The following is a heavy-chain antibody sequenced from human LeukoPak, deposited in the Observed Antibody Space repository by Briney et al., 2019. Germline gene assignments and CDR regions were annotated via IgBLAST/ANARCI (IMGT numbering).Heavy chain of an antibody. V-gene: IGHV3-30*02. J-gene: IGHJ6*03. D-gene: IGHD5-12*01. CDR2: IGYDGSNK. Sequence: PGGSLRLSCPASGFTFSSYAMSWVRQAPGKGLEWVAFIGYDGSNKYYADSVKGRFTISRDNSKNTLYLQMNSLRAEDTAVYYCARATAYYMDVWGKGTTVTVSS. CDR1: GFTFSSYA. CDR3: ARATAYYMDV.